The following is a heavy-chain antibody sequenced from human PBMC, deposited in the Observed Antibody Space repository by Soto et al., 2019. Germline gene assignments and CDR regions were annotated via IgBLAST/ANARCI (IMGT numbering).Heavy chain of an antibody. CDR2: ISASGGNT. CDR1: GFTFSNYA. J-gene: IGHJ4*02. Sequence: EVQLLESGGGLVQPGGSLRLSCAASGFTFSNYAMSWVRQAPGKGLEWVSTISASGGNTYYADSVKGRFTISRDNSKNTLYLQMNSLRAEDTAVYYCATEDSWGGDFDYWCQGTLVTVSS. D-gene: IGHD7-27*01. CDR3: ATEDSWGGDFDY. V-gene: IGHV3-23*01.